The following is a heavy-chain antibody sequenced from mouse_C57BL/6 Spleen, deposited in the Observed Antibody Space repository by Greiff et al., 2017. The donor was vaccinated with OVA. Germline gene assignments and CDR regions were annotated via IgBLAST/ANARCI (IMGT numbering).Heavy chain of an antibody. V-gene: IGHV5-6*02. CDR3: ARRDPVVAPFAY. Sequence: VKVVQSGGDLVKPGGSLTLSCTASGFTFSSYGMSWFRQIPDKCLEWVATLCTGGSYTYYPDSVKGRSTIARDNAKNTLYLQMSSVKSEDTAVYYCARRDPVVAPFAYWGQGTLVTVSA. J-gene: IGHJ3*01. CDR2: LCTGGSYT. CDR1: GFTFSSYG. D-gene: IGHD1-1*01.